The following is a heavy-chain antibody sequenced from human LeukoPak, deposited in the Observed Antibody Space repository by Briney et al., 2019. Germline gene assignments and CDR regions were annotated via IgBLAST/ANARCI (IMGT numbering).Heavy chain of an antibody. CDR1: GFTFSSYG. D-gene: IGHD1-26*01. V-gene: IGHV3-33*01. CDR2: IWYDGSNK. CDR3: ARDPPYSGSYLEGYMDV. J-gene: IGHJ6*03. Sequence: PGRSLRLSCAASGFTFSSYGMHWVRQAPGKGLEWVAVIWYDGSNKYYADSVKGRFTISRDNSKNTLYLQMNSLRAGDTAVYYCARDPPYSGSYLEGYMDVWGKGTTVTVSS.